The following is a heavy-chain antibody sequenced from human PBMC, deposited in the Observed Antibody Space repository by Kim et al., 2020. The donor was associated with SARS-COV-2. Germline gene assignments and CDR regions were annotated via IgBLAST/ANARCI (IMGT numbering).Heavy chain of an antibody. Sequence: SVKVSCKASGGTFSTYAVSWVRQAPGQGLEWMGRTIPILGMTNYAQKFQGRVTITADNSTGTAYLELTNLRSEDTAVYDCALDCGSYKPSAFDSGCQGT. V-gene: IGHV1-69*04. D-gene: IGHD3-16*01. CDR3: ALDCGSYKPSAFDS. J-gene: IGHJ4*02. CDR1: GGTFSTYA. CDR2: TIPILGMT.